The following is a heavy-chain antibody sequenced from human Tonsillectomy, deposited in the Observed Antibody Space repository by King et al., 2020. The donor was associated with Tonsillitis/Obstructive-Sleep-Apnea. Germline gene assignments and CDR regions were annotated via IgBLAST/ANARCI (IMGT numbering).Heavy chain of an antibody. D-gene: IGHD6-19*01. CDR2: IYWDDDK. J-gene: IGHJ3*02. CDR3: AHGPVAGHGVDAFDI. V-gene: IGHV2-5*02. CDR1: GFSLRTSGVG. Sequence: TLQESGPTLVKPTQTLTLTCTFSGFSLRTSGVGVGWIRQPPGKALEWLALIYWDDDKRYSPSLKSRLTITKDTSKNQVVLTMTNMDPGDTATYYCAHGPVAGHGVDAFDIWGQGTMVTVSS.